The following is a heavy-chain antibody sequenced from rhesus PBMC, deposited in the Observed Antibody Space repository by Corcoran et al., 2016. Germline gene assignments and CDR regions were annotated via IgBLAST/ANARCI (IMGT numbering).Heavy chain of an antibody. CDR3: ARDVGGGVRFDV. J-gene: IGHJ5-1*01. V-gene: IGHV4-127*01. Sequence: QVQLQESGPGLVKPSETLSLTCVVSGYSLRSAYGWSWIRQPPGKGLEWIGYIGGSSGNTNYNPSLKSRVTISKDTSKNQFALMLNSVTAADTAVYYCARDVGGGVRFDVWGAGVLVTVSS. CDR2: IGGSSGNT. CDR1: GYSLRSAYG. D-gene: IGHD2-15*01.